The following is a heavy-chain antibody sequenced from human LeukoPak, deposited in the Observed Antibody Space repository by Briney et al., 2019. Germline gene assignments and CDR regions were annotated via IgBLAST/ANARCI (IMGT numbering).Heavy chain of an antibody. Sequence: SETLSLTCTVSGGYISSYYWSWIRKPPGKGLEWIGYIYYSGSSNYNPSLKSRVTISVDTSKNQISLKLNSVTAADTAVYYCARANRYDLYFDYWGQGTLVTVSS. CDR1: GGYISSYY. CDR2: IYYSGSS. V-gene: IGHV4-59*01. CDR3: ARANRYDLYFDY. D-gene: IGHD5-12*01. J-gene: IGHJ4*02.